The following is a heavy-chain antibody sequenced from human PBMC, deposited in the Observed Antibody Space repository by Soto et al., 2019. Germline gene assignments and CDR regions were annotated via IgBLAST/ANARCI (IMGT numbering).Heavy chain of an antibody. CDR3: AVEQLAKYYYYYYGLDV. J-gene: IGHJ6*02. Sequence: EVQLVESGGGLVKPGGSQRLSCAASGFAFSSYSVNWVRQAPGKGLEWVSSISSASSYMYYADSVKGRFTISRDNAKNSLYLQMNSLRAEDTAVYYCAVEQLAKYYYYYYGLDVWGQGTTVTVSS. CDR1: GFAFSSYS. CDR2: ISSASSYM. V-gene: IGHV3-21*02. D-gene: IGHD6-13*01.